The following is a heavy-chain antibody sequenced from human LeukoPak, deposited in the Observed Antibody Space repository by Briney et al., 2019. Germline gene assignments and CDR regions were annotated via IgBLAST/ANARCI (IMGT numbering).Heavy chain of an antibody. V-gene: IGHV3-21*01. D-gene: IGHD5-18*01. CDR3: ARDPTAMVKSDY. Sequence: PGGSLRLSCAASGFTFSSYSMNWVRQAPGKGLEWVSSISSSSSYIYYADSVKGRFTISRDNAKNSLYLQMNSLRAEDTAVYYCARDPTAMVKSDYWGQGTLVTVSS. CDR1: GFTFSSYS. CDR2: ISSSSSYI. J-gene: IGHJ4*02.